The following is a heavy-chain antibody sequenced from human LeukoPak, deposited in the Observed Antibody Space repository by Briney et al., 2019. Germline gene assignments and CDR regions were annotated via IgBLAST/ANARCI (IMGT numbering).Heavy chain of an antibody. D-gene: IGHD3-22*01. V-gene: IGHV3-9*01. CDR2: ISWNSGSI. Sequence: PGGSLRLSCAASGFTFDDYAMHWVRQAPGKGLEWVSGISWNSGSIGYADSVKGRFTISRDNAKNSLYLQMNSLRAEDTALYYCAKDIYYDSSNAFDIWGQGTMVTVSS. J-gene: IGHJ3*02. CDR3: AKDIYYDSSNAFDI. CDR1: GFTFDDYA.